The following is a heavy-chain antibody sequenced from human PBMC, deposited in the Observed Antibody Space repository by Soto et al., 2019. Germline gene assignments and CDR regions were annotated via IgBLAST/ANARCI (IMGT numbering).Heavy chain of an antibody. D-gene: IGHD3-22*01. J-gene: IGHJ4*02. Sequence: GASVKVSCKASGGTFSSYAISWVRQAPGQGLEWMGGIIPIFGTANYAQKFQGRVTITADESTSTAYMELSSLRSEDTAVYYCARTAYYDSSAIEITFDYWGQGTLVTVSS. CDR1: GGTFSSYA. CDR3: ARTAYYDSSAIEITFDY. CDR2: IIPIFGTA. V-gene: IGHV1-69*13.